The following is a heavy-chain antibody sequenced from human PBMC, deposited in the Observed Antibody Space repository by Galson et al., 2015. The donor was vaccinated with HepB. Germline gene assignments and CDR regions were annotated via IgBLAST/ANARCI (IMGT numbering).Heavy chain of an antibody. Sequence: SVKVSCKSSGYTFTSYYLHWVRQAPGQGLEWMGIINTSGGSTSYAQKFQGRVTMTRDTSTSTVHMELSSLRSEDTAVYYCARDYYTAPGYWGQGTLVTVSS. D-gene: IGHD3-10*01. V-gene: IGHV1-46*03. CDR3: ARDYYTAPGY. J-gene: IGHJ4*02. CDR2: INTSGGST. CDR1: GYTFTSYY.